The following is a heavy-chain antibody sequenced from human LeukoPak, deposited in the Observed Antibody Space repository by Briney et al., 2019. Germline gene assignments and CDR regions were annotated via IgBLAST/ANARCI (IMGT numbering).Heavy chain of an antibody. V-gene: IGHV3-7*01. J-gene: IGHJ4*02. CDR3: AKEMGFCVGGSCPGGVFDY. D-gene: IGHD2-15*01. Sequence: GGSLRLSCAASGFTFNSYWMSWVRQAPGKGLEWVANIKEDGGEKYYVDSVKGRFTISRDNSKNTLYLQMNSLRAEDTAVYYCAKEMGFCVGGSCPGGVFDYWGQGTLVTVSS. CDR2: IKEDGGEK. CDR1: GFTFNSYW.